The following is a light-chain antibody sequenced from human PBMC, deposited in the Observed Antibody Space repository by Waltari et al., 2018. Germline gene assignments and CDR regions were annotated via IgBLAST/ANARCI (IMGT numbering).Light chain of an antibody. CDR2: EAS. CDR1: QSVSSSD. V-gene: IGKV3D-20*01. Sequence: DTVLTQSPATLSLSAWERATLSCGAIQSVSSSDLAWYPQKPGLAPRLLIYEASNKATGIPDRFSGSGSGTDFTLTINRLEPEDFAVYYCQHYGSSISFGGGTKVEIK. CDR3: QHYGSSIS. J-gene: IGKJ4*01.